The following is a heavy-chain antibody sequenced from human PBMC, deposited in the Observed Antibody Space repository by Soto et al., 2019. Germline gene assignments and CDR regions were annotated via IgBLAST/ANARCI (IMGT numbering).Heavy chain of an antibody. CDR1: GGSIRSYY. Sequence: SETLSLTCSVSGGSIRSYYWSWIRQSPEKGLEWIGYFYHSGNSNYNPSLKSRVTISVDTSKNQLSLSLRSVTAADTAVYFCARISSVDPYGYVNGGLDVWGQGTTVS. D-gene: IGHD5-18*01. J-gene: IGHJ6*02. V-gene: IGHV4-59*01. CDR3: ARISSVDPYGYVNGGLDV. CDR2: FYHSGNS.